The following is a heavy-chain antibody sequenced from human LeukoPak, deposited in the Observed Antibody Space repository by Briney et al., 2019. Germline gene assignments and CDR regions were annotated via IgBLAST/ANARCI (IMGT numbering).Heavy chain of an antibody. V-gene: IGHV1-69*04. Sequence: SVKVSCKASGGTFSSYAISWVRQAPGQGLEWMGRIIPILGIANYAQKFQGRVTITADKSTSTAYMELSSLRSEDTAVYYCASGGFGEFYSFDYWGQGTLVTVSS. CDR3: ASGGFGEFYSFDY. J-gene: IGHJ4*02. D-gene: IGHD3-10*01. CDR2: IIPILGIA. CDR1: GGTFSSYA.